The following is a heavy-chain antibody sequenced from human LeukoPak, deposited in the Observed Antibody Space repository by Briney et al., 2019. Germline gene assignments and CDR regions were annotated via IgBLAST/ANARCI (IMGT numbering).Heavy chain of an antibody. J-gene: IGHJ6*03. CDR3: ARDLREIQLWFHYYYYYMDV. Sequence: PSQTLSLTCAVSGGSISSGGYSWSWIRQPPGKGLEWIGYIYYSGSTYYNPSLKSRVTISVDTSKNQFSLKLSSVTAADTAVYYCARDLREIQLWFHYYYYYMDVWGKGTTVTVSS. CDR1: GGSISSGGYS. D-gene: IGHD5-18*01. V-gene: IGHV4-30-4*07. CDR2: IYYSGST.